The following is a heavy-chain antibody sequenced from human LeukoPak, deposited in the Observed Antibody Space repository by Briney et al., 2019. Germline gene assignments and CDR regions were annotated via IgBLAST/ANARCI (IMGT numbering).Heavy chain of an antibody. CDR2: IYPGDSDT. Sequence: GESLKISCKGSGYIFTNYWIAWVRQMPGKGLEWMGIIYPGDSDTRYSPSFQGQVTISADKSISTAYLQWSSLKASDTAMYYCARQDLWGNYHYYDYWGQGTLVTVPS. D-gene: IGHD3-16*02. CDR1: GYIFTNYW. CDR3: ARQDLWGNYHYYDY. J-gene: IGHJ4*02. V-gene: IGHV5-51*01.